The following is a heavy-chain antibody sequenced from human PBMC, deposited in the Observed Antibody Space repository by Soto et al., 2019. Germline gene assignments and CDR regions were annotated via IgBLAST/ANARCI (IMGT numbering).Heavy chain of an antibody. CDR1: GGSISSGDYY. J-gene: IGHJ5*02. Sequence: QVQLQESGPGLVKPSQTLSLTCTVSGGSISSGDYYWSWIRQPPGKGLEWIGYIYYSGSTYYNPSLKSRVTISVDTSKNQFSLKLSSVTAADTAVYYCARVYRGRFLEWLPQNWFDPWGQGTLVTVSS. V-gene: IGHV4-30-4*01. D-gene: IGHD3-3*01. CDR3: ARVYRGRFLEWLPQNWFDP. CDR2: IYYSGST.